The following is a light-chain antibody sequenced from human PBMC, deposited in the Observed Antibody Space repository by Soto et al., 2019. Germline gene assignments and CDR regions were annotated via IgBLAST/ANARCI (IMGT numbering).Light chain of an antibody. V-gene: IGLV2-14*03. Sequence: SALTEPASVSGSPGQSITISCTGTSSDIGGYNYVSWYQHHPGKAPKLMIYDVSDRTSGISNRFSGFKSGNTASLTISGLQAEDEADYYCSSYTTSSTVVFGGGTKLTVL. CDR3: SSYTTSSTVV. CDR1: SSDIGGYNY. J-gene: IGLJ2*01. CDR2: DVS.